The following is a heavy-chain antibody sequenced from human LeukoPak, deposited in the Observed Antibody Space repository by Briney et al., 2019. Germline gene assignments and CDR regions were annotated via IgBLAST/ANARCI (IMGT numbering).Heavy chain of an antibody. CDR3: ARGRGYYDSSGYYWTWDYYYYYYYMDV. V-gene: IGHV4-34*01. CDR2: INHSGST. D-gene: IGHD3-22*01. CDR1: GGSFSGYY. J-gene: IGHJ6*03. Sequence: SETLSLTCAVYGGSFSGYYWSWIRQPPGKGLEWIGEINHSGSTNYNPSLKSRVTISVDTSKNQFSLKLSSVTAADTAVYYCARGRGYYDSSGYYWTWDYYYYYYYMDVWGKGTTVTVSS.